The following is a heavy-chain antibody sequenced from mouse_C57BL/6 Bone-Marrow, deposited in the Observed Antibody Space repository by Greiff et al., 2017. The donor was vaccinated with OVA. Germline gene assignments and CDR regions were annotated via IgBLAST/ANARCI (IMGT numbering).Heavy chain of an antibody. CDR2: IYPGDGDT. Sequence: VHLVESGAELVKPGASVKISCKASGYAFSSYWMNWVKQRPGKGLEWIGQIYPGDGDTNYNGKFKGKATLTADKSSSTAYMQLSSLTSEDSAVYFCARRCTTVVGDYWGQGTTLTVSS. D-gene: IGHD1-1*01. V-gene: IGHV1-80*01. CDR1: GYAFSSYW. J-gene: IGHJ2*01. CDR3: ARRCTTVVGDY.